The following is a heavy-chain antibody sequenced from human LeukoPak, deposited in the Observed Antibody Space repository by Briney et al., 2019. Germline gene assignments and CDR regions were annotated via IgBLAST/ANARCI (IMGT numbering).Heavy chain of an antibody. CDR2: ISWNSGSI. V-gene: IGHV3-9*01. D-gene: IGHD3-9*01. CDR1: GFTFDDYA. J-gene: IGHJ1*01. Sequence: GRSLRLSCAASGFTFDDYAMHWVRQAPGKGLEWVSGISWNSGSIGYADSVKGRFTISRDNAKNSLYLQMNSLRAEDTAVYYCARDGHYDILTGYFQDWGQGTLVTVSS. CDR3: ARDGHYDILTGYFQD.